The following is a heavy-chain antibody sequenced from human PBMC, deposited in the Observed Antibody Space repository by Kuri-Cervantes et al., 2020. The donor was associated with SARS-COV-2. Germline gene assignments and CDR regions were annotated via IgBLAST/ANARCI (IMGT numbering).Heavy chain of an antibody. J-gene: IGHJ4*02. CDR1: GGSFSGYY. V-gene: IGHV4-34*01. D-gene: IGHD3-3*01. CDR2: INHSGST. Sequence: SETLSLTCAVYGGSFSGYYWSWIRQPPGKGLEWIGEINHSGSTNYNPSLKSRVTISVDTSKNQFSLKLSSVTAADTAVYYCARDNYDFWSGASLPGYWGQGTPVTVSS. CDR3: ARDNYDFWSGASLPGY.